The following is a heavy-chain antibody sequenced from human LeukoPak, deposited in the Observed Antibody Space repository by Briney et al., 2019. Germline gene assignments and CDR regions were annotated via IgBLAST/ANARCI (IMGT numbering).Heavy chain of an antibody. Sequence: GGSLRLSCSASGFTFSSFALSWVRHAPGEGPQWVSSISNSGGSTYYADSGKGRFTISRDNPKNTLYLQMDTLRAEETAVYYCAKDRVYWYFDVWGRGTLVTVAS. CDR3: AKDRVYWYFDV. CDR1: GFTFSSFA. V-gene: IGHV3-23*01. J-gene: IGHJ2*01. CDR2: ISNSGGST.